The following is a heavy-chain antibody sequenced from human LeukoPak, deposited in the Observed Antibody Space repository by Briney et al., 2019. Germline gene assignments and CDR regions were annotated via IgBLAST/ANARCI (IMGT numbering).Heavy chain of an antibody. D-gene: IGHD6-19*01. CDR3: ARVSSGPEPTDY. V-gene: IGHV3-21*01. CDR1: GFTFSSYS. J-gene: IGHJ4*02. CDR2: ISSSSSYI. Sequence: GGSLRLSCAASGFTFSSYSMNWVRQAPGKGLEWVSSISSSSSYIYYADSVKGRFTISRDNAKNSLYLQMNSLRAEDTAVYYCARVSSGPEPTDYWGQGTLVTVCS.